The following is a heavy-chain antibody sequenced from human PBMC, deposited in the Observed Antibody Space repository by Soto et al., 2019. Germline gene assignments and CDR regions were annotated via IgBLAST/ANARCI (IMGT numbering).Heavy chain of an antibody. Sequence: SGPTLVNPTQTLTLTCTFSRFSLSTSGMCVSWIRQPPGKALEWLARIDWDDDKHYSTSLKTRLTISKDTSKNQVVLTMTNMDPVDTATYSCARTESRYGKPNWFDPWGQGTLVTVSS. CDR2: IDWDDDK. V-gene: IGHV2-70*11. D-gene: IGHD5-18*01. J-gene: IGHJ5*02. CDR1: RFSLSTSGMC. CDR3: ARTESRYGKPNWFDP.